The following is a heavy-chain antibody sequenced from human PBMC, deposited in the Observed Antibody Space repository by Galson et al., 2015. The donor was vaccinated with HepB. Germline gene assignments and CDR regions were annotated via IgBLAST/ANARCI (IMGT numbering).Heavy chain of an antibody. CDR1: GYTLTGYY. D-gene: IGHD2-21*01. CDR3: ARDRASVVVIAYDAFDI. J-gene: IGHJ3*02. Sequence: SVKVSCKASGYTLTGYYMHWVRQGPGQGLEWMGWINPNSGGTNYAQKFQGRVTMTRDTSISTAYMELSRLRSDDPAVYYCARDRASVVVIAYDAFDIWGQGTMVTVSS. CDR2: INPNSGGT. V-gene: IGHV1-2*02.